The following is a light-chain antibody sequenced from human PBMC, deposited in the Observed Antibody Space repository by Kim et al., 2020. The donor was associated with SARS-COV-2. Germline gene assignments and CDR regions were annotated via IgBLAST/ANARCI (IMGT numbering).Light chain of an antibody. J-gene: IGKJ4*01. Sequence: EIVLTQSPATLSLSPGERATLSCRASQSVSSYLAWYQQKPGQAPRLLIYDASNRATGIPARFSGSGSGTDFTLSISSLQPEDFAVYYCQQRRVFPFTFFGGTKV. CDR1: QSVSSY. CDR2: DAS. CDR3: QQRRVFPFT. V-gene: IGKV3-11*01.